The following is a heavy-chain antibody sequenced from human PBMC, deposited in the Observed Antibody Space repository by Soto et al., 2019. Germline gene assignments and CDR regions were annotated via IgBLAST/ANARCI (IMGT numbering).Heavy chain of an antibody. V-gene: IGHV4-34*01. D-gene: IGHD3-10*01. CDR1: GGSLSGYF. CDR2: INHSGST. CDR3: ARTFGNRYYYYYMDV. J-gene: IGHJ6*03. Sequence: SETLSLTCAVYGGSLSGYFWSWVRQPPGKGLEWIGEINHSGSTNYNPSLKSRVTMSVDTSKNQFSLRLSSVTAADTAVYYCARTFGNRYYYYYMDVWGKGTTVTVSS.